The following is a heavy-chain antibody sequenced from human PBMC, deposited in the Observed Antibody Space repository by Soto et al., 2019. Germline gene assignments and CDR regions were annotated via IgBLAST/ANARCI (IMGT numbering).Heavy chain of an antibody. CDR3: ARADWSWNWFDP. Sequence: QVQLQQWGAGLLKPSETLSLTCAVYGGSFSGYYWSWIRQPPGKGLEWIGEINHSGSTNYNASLKSRVTISVDTSKNQFSLILSSVTAADTAVYYCARADWSWNWFDPWGQGTLVTVSS. V-gene: IGHV4-34*01. J-gene: IGHJ5*02. D-gene: IGHD1-1*01. CDR1: GGSFSGYY. CDR2: INHSGST.